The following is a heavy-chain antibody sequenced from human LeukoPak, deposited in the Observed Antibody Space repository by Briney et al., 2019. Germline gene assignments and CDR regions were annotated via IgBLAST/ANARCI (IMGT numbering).Heavy chain of an antibody. CDR2: IYHSGST. D-gene: IGHD2-15*01. CDR1: GYSISSGYY. CDR3: ARSGYCSGGSCYPFYFDY. J-gene: IGHJ4*02. Sequence: PSETLSLTCAVSGYSISSGYYWGWIRQPPGKGLEWIGSIYHSGSTYYNPSLKSRVTISVDTSKNQFSLKLSSVTAADTAVYYCARSGYCSGGSCYPFYFDYWGQGTLVTVSS. V-gene: IGHV4-38-2*01.